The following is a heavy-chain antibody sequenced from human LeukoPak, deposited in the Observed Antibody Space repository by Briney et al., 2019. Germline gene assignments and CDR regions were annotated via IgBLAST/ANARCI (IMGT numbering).Heavy chain of an antibody. V-gene: IGHV1-18*01. CDR2: ISAYNGNT. CDR3: ARGKGDGYNFKFSRFDP. CDR1: GYTFTSYG. D-gene: IGHD5-24*01. J-gene: IGHJ5*02. Sequence: GASVKVSCKASGYTFTSYGISWVRQAPGQGLEWMGWISAYNGNTNYAQKLQGRVTMTTDTSTSTAYMELRSLRSDDTAVYYCARGKGDGYNFKFSRFDPWGQGTLVTVSS.